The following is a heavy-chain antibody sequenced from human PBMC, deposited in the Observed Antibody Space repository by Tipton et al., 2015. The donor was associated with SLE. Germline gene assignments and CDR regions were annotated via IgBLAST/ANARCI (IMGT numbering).Heavy chain of an antibody. CDR1: GFTFSNFA. Sequence: SLRLSCAASGFTFSNFAISWVRQAPGKGLVWVSHIDSDGSSTSYADSVKGRFTISRDNAKNTLHLQMNSLRAEDTAVYYCARELLPLYGMDVWGQGTTVTVSS. J-gene: IGHJ6*02. V-gene: IGHV3-74*01. CDR3: ARELLPLYGMDV. CDR2: IDSDGSST.